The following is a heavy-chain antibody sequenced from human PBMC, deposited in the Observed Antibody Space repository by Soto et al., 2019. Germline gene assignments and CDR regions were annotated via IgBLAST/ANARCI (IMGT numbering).Heavy chain of an antibody. V-gene: IGHV1-46*01. CDR1: GYTFTSYY. CDR3: ARDLGPRYTQYMYWYFDL. J-gene: IGHJ2*01. CDR2: INPSGGST. D-gene: IGHD1-20*01. Sequence: GASVKASCKASGYTFTSYYMHWVRQAPGQGLEWMGIINPSGGSTSYAQKFQGRVTMTRDTSTSTVYMELSSLRSEDTAVYYCARDLGPRYTQYMYWYFDLWGRGTLVTVSS.